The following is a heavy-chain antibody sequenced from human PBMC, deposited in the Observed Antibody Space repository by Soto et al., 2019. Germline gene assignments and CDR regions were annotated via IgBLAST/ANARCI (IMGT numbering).Heavy chain of an antibody. V-gene: IGHV3-11*01. CDR2: ISNTGSII. CDR1: GFTFSDYY. CDR3: ARDDSSGWSNNDYYGMDV. J-gene: IGHJ6*02. D-gene: IGHD6-13*01. Sequence: QVQLVESGGGLVKPGGSLRLSCAASGFTFSDYYMSWIHQAPGKGLEWVSYISNTGSIIYHADSVKGRFTISRDNAKKSLYLQLNSLRAEDTAVYYCARDDSSGWSNNDYYGMDVWGQGTTVTVSS.